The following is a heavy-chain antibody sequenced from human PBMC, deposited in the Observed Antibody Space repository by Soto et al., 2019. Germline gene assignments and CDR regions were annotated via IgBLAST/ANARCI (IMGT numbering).Heavy chain of an antibody. CDR2: INPNSGGT. V-gene: IGHV1-2*04. J-gene: IGHJ4*02. CDR1: GYTFTGYY. Sequence: GASVKVSCKASGYTFTGYYMHWVRQAPGQGLEWMGWINPNSGGTNYAQKFQGWVTMTRDTSISTAYMELNSLRAEDTAVYYCAKDGRHYGDYVSWGQGTLVTVSS. CDR3: AKDGRHYGDYVS. D-gene: IGHD4-17*01.